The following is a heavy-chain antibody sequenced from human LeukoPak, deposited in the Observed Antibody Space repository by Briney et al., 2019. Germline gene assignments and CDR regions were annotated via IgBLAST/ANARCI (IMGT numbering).Heavy chain of an antibody. Sequence: GASVKVSCKASGYTFTGYYMHWVRQAPGQGLEWMGRINPNSGGTNYAQKFQGRVTMTRDTSISTAYMELSRLRSDDTAVYYCARDTKRWQQVFDYWGQGTLVTVSS. CDR3: ARDTKRWQQVFDY. CDR1: GYTFTGYY. D-gene: IGHD5-24*01. J-gene: IGHJ4*02. V-gene: IGHV1-2*06. CDR2: INPNSGGT.